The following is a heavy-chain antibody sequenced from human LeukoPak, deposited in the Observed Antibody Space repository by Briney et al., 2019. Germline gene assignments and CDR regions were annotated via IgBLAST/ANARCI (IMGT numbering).Heavy chain of an antibody. V-gene: IGHV3-23*01. CDR2: VSGSGGST. Sequence: PGGSLRLSCTASGFTFGDYAMSWVRQAPGKGLEWVSVVSGSGGSTSYADSVKGRFTISRDNSKNTLYLQMNSLRAEDTAVYYCAKSDSSGYSGFNWGQGTLVTVSS. CDR1: GFTFGDYA. CDR3: AKSDSSGYSGFN. J-gene: IGHJ4*02. D-gene: IGHD3-22*01.